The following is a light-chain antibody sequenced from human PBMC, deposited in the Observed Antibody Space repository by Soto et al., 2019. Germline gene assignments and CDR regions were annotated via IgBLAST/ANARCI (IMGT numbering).Light chain of an antibody. V-gene: IGLV2-8*01. CDR2: EVS. Sequence: QSALTQPPSASGSPGQSVTFSCTGTSSDVGQYNYISWYQQHPGKAPKLMIYEVSRRPLGVPDRFSGSKSGNTASLTVSGLQAEDEADYYCSSYAGGTYVFGSGTKLTVL. CDR3: SSYAGGTYV. J-gene: IGLJ1*01. CDR1: SSDVGQYNY.